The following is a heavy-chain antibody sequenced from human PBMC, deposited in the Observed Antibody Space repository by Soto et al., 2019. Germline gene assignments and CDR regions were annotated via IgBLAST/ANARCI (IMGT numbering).Heavy chain of an antibody. V-gene: IGHV4-30-2*01. CDR1: GGSISSGGYS. CDR3: ASAYYDFWSGYPQYYGLDV. CDR2: IYHSGST. Sequence: QLQLQESGSGLVKPSQTLSLTCAVSGGSISSGGYSWSWIRQPPGKGLEWIGYIYHSGSTYYNPSRKSRVTISVDRSKNQFSLKLSSVTAADTAVYYCASAYYDFWSGYPQYYGLDVWGQGTTVTVSS. D-gene: IGHD3-3*01. J-gene: IGHJ6*02.